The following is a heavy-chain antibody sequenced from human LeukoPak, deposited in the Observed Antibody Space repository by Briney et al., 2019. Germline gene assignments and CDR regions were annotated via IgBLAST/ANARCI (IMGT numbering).Heavy chain of an antibody. D-gene: IGHD6-19*01. CDR1: VYTFTSYG. J-gene: IGHJ4*02. CDR2: SSAYNGNT. Sequence: ASVNVSCKASVYTFTSYGISWVRQPPGQGLEGMGWSSAYNGNTNNAQKFQGRVTITTDTYTSTAYMELRSLSSDDAAVYYWARGGSSGWRTPNVDYWGQGTLVTVSS. CDR3: ARGGSSGWRTPNVDY. V-gene: IGHV1-18*01.